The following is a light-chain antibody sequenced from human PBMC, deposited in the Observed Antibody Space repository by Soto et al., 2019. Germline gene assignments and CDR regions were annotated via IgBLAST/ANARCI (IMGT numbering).Light chain of an antibody. V-gene: IGKV3-20*01. Sequence: EIVLTQSPGTLSLSPGERATLSCRASQSVSSSYLAWYQQKPGQSPTLLIFGASSRATDTPDRFSGSGSGTDFTLTISRLEPEDFAVYYCQQYDTSPRTFGQGTKVEIK. CDR1: QSVSSSY. CDR3: QQYDTSPRT. J-gene: IGKJ1*01. CDR2: GAS.